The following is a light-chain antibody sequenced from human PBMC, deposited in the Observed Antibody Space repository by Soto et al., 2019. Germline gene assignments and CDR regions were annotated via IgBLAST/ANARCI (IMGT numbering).Light chain of an antibody. CDR2: AAS. J-gene: IGKJ1*01. CDR1: QTISTY. Sequence: DIQMTQSPSSLSASVGDRVTITCRASQTISTYLHWYQQKPGKAPKLLIYAASSLQRGVPSRFSASGSGTEFTLTINSLQPEDFATYSCQQSYSSPPTFGQGTKVEI. CDR3: QQSYSSPPT. V-gene: IGKV1-39*01.